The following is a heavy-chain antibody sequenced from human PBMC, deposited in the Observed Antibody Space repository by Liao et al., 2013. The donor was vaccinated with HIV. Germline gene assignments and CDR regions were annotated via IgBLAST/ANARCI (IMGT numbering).Heavy chain of an antibody. CDR1: GGSISSTGYY. CDR3: ARVAWRSGYYFYFMDV. CDR2: MFYSGST. V-gene: IGHV4-39*07. Sequence: QVQLQESGPGLVKPSETLSLTCTVSGGSISSTGYYWGWIRQPPGKGLEWIGIMFYSGSTYYQPSLKSRVTISGDPSKKQFSLKLSSVTAADTAVYYCARVAWRSGYYFYFMDVWGKGTTVTVSS. D-gene: IGHD2-15*01. J-gene: IGHJ6*03.